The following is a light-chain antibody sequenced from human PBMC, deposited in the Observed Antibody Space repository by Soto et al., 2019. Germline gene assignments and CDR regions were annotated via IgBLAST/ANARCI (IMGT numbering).Light chain of an antibody. CDR3: QKYDSAPWT. CDR1: QSISSY. V-gene: IGKV1-27*01. Sequence: EIQMTPSPSSLSTSVGDRVTITCRASQSISSYLNWYQQKAGKAPKLLIYAASTLQPGVPSRFSGSASGTDFTLTISSLQPEDVATYYCQKYDSAPWTFGQGTKVDIK. CDR2: AAS. J-gene: IGKJ1*01.